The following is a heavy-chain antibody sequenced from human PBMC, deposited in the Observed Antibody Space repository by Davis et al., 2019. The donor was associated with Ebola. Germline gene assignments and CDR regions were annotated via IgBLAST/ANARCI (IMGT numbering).Heavy chain of an antibody. V-gene: IGHV1-18*01. Sequence: ASVKVSCKASGYTFTSYGISWVRQAPGQGLEWMGWISAYNGNTNYAQKLQGRVTMTTDTSTSTAYMELSSLRSEDTAVYYCARVVTMVRGVIYYYYGMDVWGQGTTVTVSS. CDR2: ISAYNGNT. J-gene: IGHJ6*02. D-gene: IGHD3-10*01. CDR1: GYTFTSYG. CDR3: ARVVTMVRGVIYYYYGMDV.